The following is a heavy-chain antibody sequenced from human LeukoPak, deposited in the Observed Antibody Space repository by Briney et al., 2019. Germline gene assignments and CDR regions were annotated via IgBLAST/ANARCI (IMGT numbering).Heavy chain of an antibody. D-gene: IGHD3-22*01. J-gene: IGHJ4*02. V-gene: IGHV4-59*01. CDR3: ARGRGDSRGTSFDS. Sequence: SETLSLTCTVSGDSISIYYWSWIRQPPGKGLEWIGYIYYTGSTTYNPSLKSRLTISIDTSKNQFSLNLISLTAADTAVYYCARGRGDSRGTSFDSWGQGTLSPSPQ. CDR2: IYYTGST. CDR1: GDSISIYY.